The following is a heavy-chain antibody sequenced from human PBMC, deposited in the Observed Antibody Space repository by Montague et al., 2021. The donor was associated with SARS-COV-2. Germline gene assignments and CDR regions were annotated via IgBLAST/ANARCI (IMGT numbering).Heavy chain of an antibody. CDR3: ARTVEDVLVIVMVTLYYYYIDV. V-gene: IGHV4-39*01. J-gene: IGHJ6*03. CDR1: GGSISSSSYY. CDR2: IYYSGST. D-gene: IGHD2-21*01. Sequence: SETLSLTSTVSGGSISSSSYYWGWIRQPPGKGLEWIGSIYYSGSTYYXPSLKSRVTISVDTSKNQFSLKLSSVTAADTAVYYCARTVEDVLVIVMVTLYYYYIDVWGQGTTVTVSS.